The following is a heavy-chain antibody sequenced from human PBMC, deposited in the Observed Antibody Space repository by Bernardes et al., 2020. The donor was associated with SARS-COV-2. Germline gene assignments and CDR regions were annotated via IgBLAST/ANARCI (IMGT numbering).Heavy chain of an antibody. D-gene: IGHD6-13*01. CDR1: GYTFTSYG. CDR2: ISAYNGNT. V-gene: IGHV1-18*04. Sequence: ASVKVSCKASGYTFTSYGISWVRQAPGQGLEWMGWISAYNGNTNYAQKLQGRVTMTTDTSTSTAYMELRSLRSDDTAVYYCARDPTIAAAAFDYYGMDVWGQGTTVTVSS. J-gene: IGHJ6*02. CDR3: ARDPTIAAAAFDYYGMDV.